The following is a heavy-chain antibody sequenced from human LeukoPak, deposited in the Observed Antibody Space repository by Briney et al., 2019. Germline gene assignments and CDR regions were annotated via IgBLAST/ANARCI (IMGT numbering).Heavy chain of an antibody. CDR1: GGSLSGYY. CDR3: ARGGYGSGSYKSTVPSAEYFQH. V-gene: IGHV4-34*01. Sequence: SETLSLTCAVYGGSLSGYYWSWIRQPPGKGLEWIGEINHSGSTNYNPSLKSRVTISVDTSKNQFSLKLSSVTAADTAVYYCARGGYGSGSYKSTVPSAEYFQHWGQGTLVTVSS. J-gene: IGHJ1*01. CDR2: INHSGST. D-gene: IGHD1-26*01.